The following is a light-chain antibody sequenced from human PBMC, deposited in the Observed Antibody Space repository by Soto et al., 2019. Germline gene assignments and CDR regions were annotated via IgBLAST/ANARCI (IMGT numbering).Light chain of an antibody. Sequence: EIVLTQSPATLSLSPGERATLSCRASQSVGNYLAWYQQKPGQAPRLLIFDASNRAAGIPARFSGSGSGADFTLTISGLEPDDFAYYYGQQRSNSITFGQGTRLEIK. CDR1: QSVGNY. J-gene: IGKJ5*01. CDR3: QQRSNSIT. CDR2: DAS. V-gene: IGKV3-11*01.